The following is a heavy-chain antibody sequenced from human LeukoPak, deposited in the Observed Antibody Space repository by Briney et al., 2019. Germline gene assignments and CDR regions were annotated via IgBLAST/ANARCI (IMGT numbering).Heavy chain of an antibody. CDR3: ARIKGGSGDAFDI. V-gene: IGHV4-38-2*01. Sequence: SETLSLTCAVSGYSISSGYYCGWIRQPPGKGLEWIGSIYHSGSTYYNPSLKSRVTISVDTSKNQFSLKLSSVTAADTAVYYCARIKGGSGDAFDIWGQGTMVTVSS. CDR2: IYHSGST. J-gene: IGHJ3*02. CDR1: GYSISSGYY.